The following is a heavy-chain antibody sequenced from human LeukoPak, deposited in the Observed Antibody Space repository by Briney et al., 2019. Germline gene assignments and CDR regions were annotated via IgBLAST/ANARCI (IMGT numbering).Heavy chain of an antibody. CDR3: ASASSSWYKGVWFDP. Sequence: PSETLSLTCTVSGGSISSYYWIWIRQPPGKGLEWIGYIYYSGSTNYNPSLKSRVTISVDTSKNQFSLKLSSVTAAGTAVYYCASASSSWYKGVWFDPWGQGTLVTVSS. V-gene: IGHV4-59*01. CDR2: IYYSGST. CDR1: GGSISSYY. J-gene: IGHJ5*02. D-gene: IGHD6-13*01.